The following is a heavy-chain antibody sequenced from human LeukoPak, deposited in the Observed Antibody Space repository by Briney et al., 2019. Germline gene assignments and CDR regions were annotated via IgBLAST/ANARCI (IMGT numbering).Heavy chain of an antibody. V-gene: IGHV4-34*01. Sequence: SETLSLTCAVYGGSFSGYYWSWIRQPPGKGLEWIGEINHSGSTNYNPSLKSRVTISVDTPKNQFSLKLSSVTAADTAVYYCARGSYDFWSGYSGWFDPWGQGTLVTVSS. CDR2: INHSGST. CDR3: ARGSYDFWSGYSGWFDP. CDR1: GGSFSGYY. D-gene: IGHD3-3*01. J-gene: IGHJ5*02.